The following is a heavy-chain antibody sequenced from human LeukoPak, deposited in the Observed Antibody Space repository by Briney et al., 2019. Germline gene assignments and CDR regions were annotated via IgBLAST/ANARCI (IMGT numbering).Heavy chain of an antibody. V-gene: IGHV3-21*01. D-gene: IGHD3-10*01. Sequence: PGGSLRLSCVASGFRFSGYVMKWVRQAPGKGLEWISTISMSGSYMYYADSVGGRFTISRDNAKNSLYLQMTSLRAEDAAVYYCAREDYSSGNPTIDHWGQGTLVTVSS. CDR2: ISMSGSYM. CDR1: GFRFSGYV. J-gene: IGHJ4*02. CDR3: AREDYSSGNPTIDH.